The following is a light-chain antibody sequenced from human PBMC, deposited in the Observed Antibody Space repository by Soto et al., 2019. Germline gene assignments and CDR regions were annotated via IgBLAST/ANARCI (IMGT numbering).Light chain of an antibody. J-gene: IGLJ3*02. CDR1: ASSIAARYD. CDR3: QSYDNSLNEWV. CDR2: GNN. Sequence: QSVLTKPPSVSGAPGQRVTISCTGTASSIAARYDVHWYQQIPGKAPKLLIYGNNNRPSGVPDRFSASKSGISASLAITGLQADDEADYYCQSYDNSLNEWVFGGGTKLTVL. V-gene: IGLV1-40*01.